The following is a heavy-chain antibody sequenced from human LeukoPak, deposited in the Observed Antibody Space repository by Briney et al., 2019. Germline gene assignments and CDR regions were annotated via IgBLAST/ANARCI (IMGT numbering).Heavy chain of an antibody. CDR2: ISYDGSNK. V-gene: IGHV3-30*09. CDR3: ASARSRGYYYGMDV. D-gene: IGHD3-10*01. J-gene: IGHJ6*02. Sequence: PGGSLRLSCAASGFTFSSYAMHWVRQAPGKGLEWVAVISYDGSNKYYADSVKGRFAISRDNSKNTLYLQMNSLRAEDTAVYYCASARSRGYYYGMDVWGQGTTVTVSS. CDR1: GFTFSSYA.